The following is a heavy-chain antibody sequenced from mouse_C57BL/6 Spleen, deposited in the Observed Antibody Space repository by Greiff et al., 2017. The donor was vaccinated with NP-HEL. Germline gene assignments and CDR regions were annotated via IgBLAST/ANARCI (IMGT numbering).Heavy chain of an antibody. CDR2: IDPETGGT. CDR3: TRYSYLGRRDLYWYFDV. J-gene: IGHJ1*03. Sequence: QVHVKQSGAELVRPGASVTLSCKASGYTFTDYEMHWVKQTPVHGLEWIGAIDPETGGTAYNQKFKGKAILTADKSSSTAYMELRSLTSEDSAVYYCTRYSYLGRRDLYWYFDVWGTGTTVTVSS. D-gene: IGHD1-1*01. CDR1: GYTFTDYE. V-gene: IGHV1-15*01.